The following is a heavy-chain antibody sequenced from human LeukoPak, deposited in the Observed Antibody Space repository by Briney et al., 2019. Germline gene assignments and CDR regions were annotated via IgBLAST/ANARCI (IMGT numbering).Heavy chain of an antibody. D-gene: IGHD3-22*01. V-gene: IGHV3-64D*06. CDR2: ITSNGDTT. CDR3: VKDDSYYYDSSGRDS. Sequence: GGSLRLSCSASGFTFSSYIMHWARQAPGKGLEYVSAITSNGDTTYYADYVEGRVTISRDNSKNTLYLQMSSLRAEDTAVYYCVKDDSYYYDSSGRDSWGQGTLVTVSS. CDR1: GFTFSSYI. J-gene: IGHJ4*02.